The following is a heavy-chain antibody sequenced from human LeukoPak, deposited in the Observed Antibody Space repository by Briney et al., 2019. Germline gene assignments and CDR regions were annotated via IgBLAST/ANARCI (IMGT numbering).Heavy chain of an antibody. Sequence: GSLRLSCAASGFTFSSYAMSWVRQAPGKGLEWVSAISGSGGSTYYADSVKGRFTISRDNSKNTLYLQMNSLRAEDTAVYYCAGTYYYDSSGYPSFDYWGQGTLVTVSS. D-gene: IGHD3-22*01. CDR3: AGTYYYDSSGYPSFDY. V-gene: IGHV3-23*01. CDR2: ISGSGGST. CDR1: GFTFSSYA. J-gene: IGHJ4*02.